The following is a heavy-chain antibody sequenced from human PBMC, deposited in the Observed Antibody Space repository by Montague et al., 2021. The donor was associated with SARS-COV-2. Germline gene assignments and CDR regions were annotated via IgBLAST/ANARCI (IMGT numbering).Heavy chain of an antibody. CDR2: IYYSGSS. J-gene: IGHJ4*02. CDR3: ARARTSLIVVVNEFDY. V-gene: IGHV4-31*03. Sequence: LSLTRTVSGGSISSGTYYWSWIHQHPGKGLEWIGYIYYSGSSYYNPSLKSRVTISVDTSKNQFSLRLSSVTAADTAVYYCARARTSLIVVVNEFDYWGQGTLVTVSS. D-gene: IGHD2-21*01. CDR1: GGSISSGTYY.